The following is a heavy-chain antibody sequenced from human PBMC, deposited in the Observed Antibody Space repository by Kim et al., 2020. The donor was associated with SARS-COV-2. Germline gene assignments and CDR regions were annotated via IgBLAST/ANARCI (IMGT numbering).Heavy chain of an antibody. CDR2: ITGDSKT. Sequence: GGSRRLSCAAAGFTFSRYGMSWVRQAPGKGLEWVSTITGDSKTYYADSVKGRFAISRDNSKNILYLQMNTLRVEDTATYYCAQSYEARRGLGVTTLSYWGQGTLVTVSS. J-gene: IGHJ4*02. CDR3: AQSYEARRGLGVTTLSY. D-gene: IGHD4-17*01. V-gene: IGHV3-23*01. CDR1: GFTFSRYG.